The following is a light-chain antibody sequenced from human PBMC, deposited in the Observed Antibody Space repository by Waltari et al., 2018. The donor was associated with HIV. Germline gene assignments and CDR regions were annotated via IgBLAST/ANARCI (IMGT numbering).Light chain of an antibody. J-gene: IGKJ4*01. CDR2: GAI. CDR1: QSVSNSY. V-gene: IGKV3-20*01. Sequence: EVVLTQSPGTLSLSPGERATFSCRASQSVSNSYLAWYQQKPGQAPRLLMYGAINRAAGTPDRFIGSASGSGTDFTLTISRLGPEDFAVYHCQQYGSSPITFGGGTKVEIK. CDR3: QQYGSSPIT.